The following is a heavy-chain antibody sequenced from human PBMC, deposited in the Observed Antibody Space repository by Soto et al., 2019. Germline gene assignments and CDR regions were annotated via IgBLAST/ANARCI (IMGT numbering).Heavy chain of an antibody. CDR2: ISGSGGST. D-gene: IGHD3-3*01. J-gene: IGHJ6*03. CDR3: ARASEPIYDFWSGYRNYYYYMDV. CDR1: GFTFSSYA. V-gene: IGHV3-23*01. Sequence: GGSLRLSCAASGFTFSSYAMSWVRQAPGKGLEWVSAISGSGGSTYYADSVKGRFTISRDNSKNTLYLQMNSLRAEDTAVYYCARASEPIYDFWSGYRNYYYYMDVWGKGTTVTVSS.